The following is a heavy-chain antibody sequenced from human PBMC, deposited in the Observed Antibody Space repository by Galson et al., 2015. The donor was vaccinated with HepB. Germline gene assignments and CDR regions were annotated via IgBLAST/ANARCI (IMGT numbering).Heavy chain of an antibody. D-gene: IGHD1-26*01. CDR1: GFTFSTYW. CDR2: INSDGRST. V-gene: IGHV3-74*01. J-gene: IGHJ4*02. Sequence: SLRLSCAASGFTFSTYWMHWVRQAPGKGLVWFSRINSDGRSTSYADSVKGRFTISRDNAKNTLYLQMNSLGAEDTAVYYCARLGGNYRTTSHFDYWGQGTLVTVSS. CDR3: ARLGGNYRTTSHFDY.